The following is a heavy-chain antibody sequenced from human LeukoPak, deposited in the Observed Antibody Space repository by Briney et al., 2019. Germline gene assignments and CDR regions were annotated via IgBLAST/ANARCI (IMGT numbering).Heavy chain of an antibody. D-gene: IGHD3-10*01. CDR3: ARVSYHYGSGSYRPTAVYYFDY. CDR2: INSDGSST. CDR1: GFTFSSYW. V-gene: IGHV3-74*01. J-gene: IGHJ4*02. Sequence: GGSLRLSCAASGFTFSSYWMHWVRQAPGKGLVWVSRINSDGSSTSYADSVKGRFTISRDNAKNTLYLQMNSLRAEDTAVYYCARVSYHYGSGSYRPTAVYYFDYWGQGTLVTVSS.